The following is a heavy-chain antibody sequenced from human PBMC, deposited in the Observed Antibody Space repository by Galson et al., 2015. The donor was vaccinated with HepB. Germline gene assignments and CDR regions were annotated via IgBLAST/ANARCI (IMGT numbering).Heavy chain of an antibody. J-gene: IGHJ5*01. CDR3: ARQGSGWYSGSNLFDS. D-gene: IGHD6-19*01. CDR1: GYKFSSYS. V-gene: IGHV5-10-1*01. CDR2: IDPTNSYS. Sequence: QSGAEVKKPGESLRISCEASGYKFSSYSITWVRQMPEKGLEWMGRIDPTNSYSNYSPSFQGHVTMSVDKSINTAFLYWSSLKASDTATYYCARQGSGWYSGSNLFDSWGQGTQVTVSS.